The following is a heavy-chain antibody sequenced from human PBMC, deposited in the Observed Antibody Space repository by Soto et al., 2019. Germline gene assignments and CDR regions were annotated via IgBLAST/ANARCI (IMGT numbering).Heavy chain of an antibody. D-gene: IGHD3-22*01. J-gene: IGHJ5*02. CDR1: GGSVSSVSYY. Sequence: PSETLSLTCTASGGSVSSVSYYWSWIRQPPGKGLEWIGYIYYSGSTYYNPSLKSRVTISVDTSKNQFSLKLSSVTAADTAVYYCAREGRDSSGYYSGWFDPWGQGTLVTVSS. CDR2: IYYSGST. CDR3: AREGRDSSGYYSGWFDP. V-gene: IGHV4-61*01.